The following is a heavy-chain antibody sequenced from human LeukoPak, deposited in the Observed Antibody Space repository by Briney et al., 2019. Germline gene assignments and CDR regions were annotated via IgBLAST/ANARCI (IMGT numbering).Heavy chain of an antibody. CDR1: GFTFTYYA. Sequence: GGSLRLSCAASGFTFTYYAMHWVRQAPGKGLEWVAVIWYDGRRQEYGDSVKGRFTISRDNSKDTLYLQVNSLRADDTALYYCARDLGVLRSGEQHPDNWLDPWGQGTLVTVSS. CDR2: IWYDGRRQ. J-gene: IGHJ5*02. D-gene: IGHD1/OR15-1a*01. V-gene: IGHV3-33*01. CDR3: ARDLGVLRSGEQHPDNWLDP.